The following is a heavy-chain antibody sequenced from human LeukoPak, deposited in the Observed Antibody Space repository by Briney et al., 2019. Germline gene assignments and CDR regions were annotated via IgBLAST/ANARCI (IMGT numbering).Heavy chain of an antibody. CDR2: SSSGGSA. J-gene: IGHJ4*02. CDR3: AKSRHSSGWASFLDS. D-gene: IGHD6-19*01. CDR1: GFTFSNAW. Sequence: GGSLRLSCAASGFTFSNAWMSWVRQAPGKGLEWVSTSSSGGSAYYADSVKGRFTISRDNSANTLHVRMDNLRADDAAVYFCAKSRHSSGWASFLDSWGQGTLVAVSS. V-gene: IGHV3-53*01.